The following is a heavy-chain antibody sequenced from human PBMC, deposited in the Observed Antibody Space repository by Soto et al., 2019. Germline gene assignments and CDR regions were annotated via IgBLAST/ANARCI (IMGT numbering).Heavy chain of an antibody. Sequence: EVQLVESGGGLVKPGGSLRLSCAASGFTFSNAWMSWVRQAPGKGLEWVGRIKSQTDGRTTDYAAPVEGRFTISIDNSKNTPYMQMNSLKTERTAVYNSTTVSTGRIAAAVKGPDYYYVMDVWGKGTTVTVSS. J-gene: IGHJ6*04. CDR2: IKSQTDGRTT. CDR1: GFTFSNAW. V-gene: IGHV3-15*05. CDR3: TTVSTGRIAAAVKGPDYYYVMDV. D-gene: IGHD6-13*01.